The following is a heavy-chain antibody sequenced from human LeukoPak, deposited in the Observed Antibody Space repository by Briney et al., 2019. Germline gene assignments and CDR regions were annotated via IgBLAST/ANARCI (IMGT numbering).Heavy chain of an antibody. CDR1: GGSISSSIYY. CDR2: IYYSGST. D-gene: IGHD1/OR15-1a*01. J-gene: IGHJ4*02. Sequence: SETLSLTCTVSGGSISSSIYYWGWIRQPPGKGLEWIGSIYYSGSTYYNPSLTSRVTISVDTSKNQFSLKLSSVTAADTAVYYCARLSYNWNTGYWGQGTLVTVSS. V-gene: IGHV4-39*01. CDR3: ARLSYNWNTGY.